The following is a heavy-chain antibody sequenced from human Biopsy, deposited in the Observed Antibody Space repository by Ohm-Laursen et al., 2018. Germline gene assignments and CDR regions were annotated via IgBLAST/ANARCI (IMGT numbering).Heavy chain of an antibody. J-gene: IGHJ3*01. V-gene: IGHV3-30*03. CDR2: IFYDGSNT. D-gene: IGHD3-16*01. CDR1: GFTFNNYG. Sequence: SLRLSCSASGFTFNNYGMQWVRQAPGKGLEWVAFIFYDGSNTYYADSVKGRFTISRDNSRDTLYLQMSSLRAEDTAVYYCARDIMNRIAGLVARSDVFDVWGQGTLVTVSS. CDR3: ARDIMNRIAGLVARSDVFDV.